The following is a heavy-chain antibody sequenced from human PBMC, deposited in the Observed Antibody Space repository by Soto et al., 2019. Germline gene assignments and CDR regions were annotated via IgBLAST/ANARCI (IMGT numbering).Heavy chain of an antibody. CDR1: GGTFSSYA. Sequence: SVKVSCKASGGTFSSYAISWVRQAPGQGLEWMGGIIPIFGTANYAQKFQGRVTITADESTSTAYMELSSLRSEDTAVYYCARDGAYSYGYNWFDLWGQGILVTVSS. CDR2: IIPIFGTA. D-gene: IGHD5-18*01. J-gene: IGHJ5*02. V-gene: IGHV1-69*13. CDR3: ARDGAYSYGYNWFDL.